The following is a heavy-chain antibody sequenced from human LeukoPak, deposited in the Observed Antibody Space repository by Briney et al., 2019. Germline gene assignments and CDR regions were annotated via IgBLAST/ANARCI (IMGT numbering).Heavy chain of an antibody. CDR3: STLTSRGLSDS. CDR2: IKSKADGETI. V-gene: IGHV3-15*07. CDR1: GFTFTNAW. J-gene: IGHJ4*02. Sequence: GGSLRLSCAASGFTFTNAWMNWVPQAPGKGLEWVGRIKSKADGETIDYAAPVKGRFTISRDDSKNMLYLQMNSLKSEDTAVYYCSTLTSRGLSDSWGQGTLVTVSS. D-gene: IGHD1-20*01.